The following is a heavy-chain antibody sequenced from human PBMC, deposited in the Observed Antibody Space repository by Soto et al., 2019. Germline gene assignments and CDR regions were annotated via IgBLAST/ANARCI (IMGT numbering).Heavy chain of an antibody. CDR2: IYTSGST. J-gene: IGHJ4*02. CDR3: ARDGVYCTNGVCSMLHFDY. Sequence: QVQLQESGPGLVKPSETLSLTCTVSGGSISSYYWSWIRQPAGKGLEWIGRIYTSGSTNYNPSLKSRVTMSVDTSKNQFSLKLSSVTAADTAVYYCARDGVYCTNGVCSMLHFDYWGQGTLVTVSS. V-gene: IGHV4-4*07. CDR1: GGSISSYY. D-gene: IGHD2-8*01.